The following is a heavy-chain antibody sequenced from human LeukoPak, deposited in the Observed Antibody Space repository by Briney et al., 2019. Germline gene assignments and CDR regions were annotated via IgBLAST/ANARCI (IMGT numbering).Heavy chain of an antibody. Sequence: GGSLRLSCAASGFTFSSYAMHWVCQAPGKGLEWVAVISYDGSNKYYADSVKGRFTISRDNSKNTLYLQMNSLRAEDTAVYYCASSGTQPSPFDYWGQGTLVTVSS. V-gene: IGHV3-30*04. J-gene: IGHJ4*02. CDR1: GFTFSSYA. D-gene: IGHD1-1*01. CDR3: ASSGTQPSPFDY. CDR2: ISYDGSNK.